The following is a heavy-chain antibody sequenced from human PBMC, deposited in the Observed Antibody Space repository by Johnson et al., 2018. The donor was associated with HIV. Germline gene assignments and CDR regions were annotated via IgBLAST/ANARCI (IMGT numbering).Heavy chain of an antibody. CDR1: GFTFSSYG. J-gene: IGHJ3*02. CDR2: ISYDGTNK. Sequence: QVQLVESGGGVVQPGRSLRLSCAASGFTFSSYGMHWVRQAPGKGLEWVTVISYDGTNKYYADSVKGRFTISRDNSKNTLYLQMNSLRAEDTAVYYCAKAQGVRGGFDIWGQGTMVIVSS. D-gene: IGHD2-8*01. V-gene: IGHV3-30*18. CDR3: AKAQGVRGGFDI.